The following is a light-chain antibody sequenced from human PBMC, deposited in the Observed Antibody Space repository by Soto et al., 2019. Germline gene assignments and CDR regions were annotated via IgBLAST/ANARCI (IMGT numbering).Light chain of an antibody. V-gene: IGKV3-20*01. CDR1: RSVSSSC. J-gene: IGKJ1*01. CDR3: QHYNSYSEA. Sequence: EIVLTQSPGTLSLSPGERATLSCRGSRSVSSSCFXWYQQKPGQAPRLLIFDASYRASGIPGRFSGSGSGTEFTLTISSLQPDDFATYYCQHYNSYSEAFSQGTKVDIK. CDR2: DAS.